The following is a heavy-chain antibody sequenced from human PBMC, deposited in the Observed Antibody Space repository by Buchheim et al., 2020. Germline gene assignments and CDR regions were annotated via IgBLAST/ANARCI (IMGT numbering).Heavy chain of an antibody. CDR1: GFTFSSYA. CDR2: ISGSGGST. J-gene: IGHJ6*02. Sequence: EVQLLESGGGLVQPGGSLRLSCAASGFTFSSYAMSWVRQAPGKGLEWVSAISGSGGSTYYADSVKGRFTIPSDNSKNTLYLQMNSLRAEDTAVYYCAKLSGWNVRDYYYGMDVWGQGTT. V-gene: IGHV3-23*01. CDR3: AKLSGWNVRDYYYGMDV. D-gene: IGHD1-1*01.